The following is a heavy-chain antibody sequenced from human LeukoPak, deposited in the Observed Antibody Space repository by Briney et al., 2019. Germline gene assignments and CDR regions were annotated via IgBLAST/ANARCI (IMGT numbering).Heavy chain of an antibody. CDR2: IYYSGST. Sequence: SETLSLTCTVSGGSVSSYYWSWIRQPPGKGLEWIGYIYYSGSTNYNPSLKSRVTISVDTSKNQFSLKLSSVTAADTAVYYCARESVVVVPYAFDIWGQGTMVTVSS. J-gene: IGHJ3*02. CDR3: ARESVVVVPYAFDI. V-gene: IGHV4-59*02. D-gene: IGHD3-22*01. CDR1: GGSVSSYY.